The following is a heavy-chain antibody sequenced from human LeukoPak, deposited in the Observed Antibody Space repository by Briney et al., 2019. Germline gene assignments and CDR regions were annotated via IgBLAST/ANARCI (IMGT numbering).Heavy chain of an antibody. Sequence: GGSLRLSCAASGFTFTYAWMNWVRQAPGKGPEWVGRVKSKTDGGTTDYVTPVKGRFTISRDDSKSTLYLQMNSLKTEDTAVYYCTTDLWFGDLGRNYWGQGTLVTVSS. V-gene: IGHV3-15*01. CDR3: TTDLWFGDLGRNY. CDR1: GFTFTYAW. D-gene: IGHD3-10*01. CDR2: VKSKTDGGTT. J-gene: IGHJ4*02.